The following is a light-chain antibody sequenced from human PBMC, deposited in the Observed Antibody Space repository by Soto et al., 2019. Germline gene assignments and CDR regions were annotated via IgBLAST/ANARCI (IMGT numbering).Light chain of an antibody. CDR2: GAS. CDR3: QQYGSSGYT. CDR1: QSVSSSC. J-gene: IGKJ2*01. Sequence: EIVLTQSPGTLSLSPGERATLSCRASQSVSSSCLAWYQQKPGQAPRLFIYGASSRATGIPDRFSGSGSGTDFTLTISRLEPEDFAVYYCQQYGSSGYTFGQGTKLEIK. V-gene: IGKV3-20*01.